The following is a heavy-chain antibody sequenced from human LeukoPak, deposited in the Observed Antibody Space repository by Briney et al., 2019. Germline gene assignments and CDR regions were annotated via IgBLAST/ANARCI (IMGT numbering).Heavy chain of an antibody. Sequence: PSETLSLTCTVSGGSISSGSYYWSWIRQPAWKGLEWIGRIYTSGSTNYNPSLKSRVTISVDTSKNQFSLKLSSVTAADTAVYYCARAATSGSYLNDAFDIWGQGTMVTVSS. V-gene: IGHV4-61*02. D-gene: IGHD1-26*01. CDR1: GGSISSGSYY. CDR2: IYTSGST. J-gene: IGHJ3*02. CDR3: ARAATSGSYLNDAFDI.